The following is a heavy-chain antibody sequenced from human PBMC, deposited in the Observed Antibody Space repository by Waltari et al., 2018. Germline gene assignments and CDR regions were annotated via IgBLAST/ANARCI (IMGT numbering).Heavy chain of an antibody. J-gene: IGHJ3*02. V-gene: IGHV4-34*01. D-gene: IGHD5-18*01. CDR1: GGSFSGYY. Sequence: QVQLQQWGAGLLKPSETLSLTCAVYGGSFSGYYWSWIRQPPGKGLEWIGEINQSGSTNDNPSLKSRVTISVDTSKNQFSLKLSSVTAADTAVYYCARGYSYGFGDAFDIWGQGTMVTVSS. CDR3: ARGYSYGFGDAFDI. CDR2: INQSGST.